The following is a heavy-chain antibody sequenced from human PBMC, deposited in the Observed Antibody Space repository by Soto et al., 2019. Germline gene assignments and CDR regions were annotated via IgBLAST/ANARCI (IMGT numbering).Heavy chain of an antibody. CDR1: GGSITSYS. CDR2: IYDYGST. D-gene: IGHD2-2*01. V-gene: IGHV4-59*08. CDR3: ARGRTSLDLYYYYMDG. J-gene: IGHJ6*03. Sequence: SETLSLTCTVSGGSITSYSWTWIRQPPGKAMEWIGYIYDYGSTYYNPSLESRVAFSVDTSKNQFSLKVSSVTAADTAMHYCARGRTSLDLYYYYMDGWGKGTTVTVSS.